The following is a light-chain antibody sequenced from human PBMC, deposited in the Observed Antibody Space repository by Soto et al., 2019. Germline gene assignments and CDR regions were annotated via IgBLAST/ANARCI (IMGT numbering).Light chain of an antibody. CDR3: QQTYTVPET. J-gene: IGKJ1*01. V-gene: IGKV1-39*01. Sequence: GDRVTITCRASQSISSYLNWYQQKPGRAPKLLIYSASKLEGGVPSRFGGSGSGTNFTLTVSRLQPEDFGTYYCQQTYTVPETFGQGTKVDIK. CDR2: SAS. CDR1: QSISSY.